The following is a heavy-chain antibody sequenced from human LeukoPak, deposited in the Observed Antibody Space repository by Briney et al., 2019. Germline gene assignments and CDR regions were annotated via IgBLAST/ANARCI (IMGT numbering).Heavy chain of an antibody. CDR2: IIPIFGTS. J-gene: IGHJ6*02. CDR1: GGTFINYA. V-gene: IGHV1-69*13. Sequence: ASVKVSCKASGGTFINYAFNWVRQAPGQGLEWMGGIIPIFGTSNYAQKFQGRVTITADESTSTAYMELSSLRSEDTAVYYCASGWDVWGQGTAVTVSS. CDR3: ASGWDV. D-gene: IGHD6-19*01.